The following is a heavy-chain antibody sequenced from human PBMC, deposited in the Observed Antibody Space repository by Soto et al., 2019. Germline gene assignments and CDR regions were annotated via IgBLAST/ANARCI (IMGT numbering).Heavy chain of an antibody. V-gene: IGHV3-30-3*01. Sequence: HPXGSRRVACAASGFSFSRHGMHGVRQAPGKGLEWVAVISYDGSNQDYADSVKGRFSISRDNSKNTVYLQMNSLRVEDSAVYYCERDRSSTYYYYGMDLWGQGTKVTVYS. CDR3: ERDRSSTYYYYGMDL. CDR1: GFSFSRHG. J-gene: IGHJ6*02. D-gene: IGHD6-13*01. CDR2: ISYDGSNQ.